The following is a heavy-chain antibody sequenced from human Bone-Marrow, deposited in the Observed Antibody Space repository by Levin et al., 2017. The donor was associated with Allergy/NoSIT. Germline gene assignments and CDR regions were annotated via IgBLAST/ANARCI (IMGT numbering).Heavy chain of an antibody. D-gene: IGHD6-13*01. CDR3: ARVRGYSSSPGDFDY. J-gene: IGHJ4*02. Sequence: ASVKVSCKASGYTFTSYGISWVRQAPGQGLEWMGWISAYNGNTNYAQKLQGRVTMTTDTSTSTAYMELRSLRSDDTAVYYCARVRGYSSSPGDFDYWGQGTLVTVSS. CDR2: ISAYNGNT. V-gene: IGHV1-18*01. CDR1: GYTFTSYG.